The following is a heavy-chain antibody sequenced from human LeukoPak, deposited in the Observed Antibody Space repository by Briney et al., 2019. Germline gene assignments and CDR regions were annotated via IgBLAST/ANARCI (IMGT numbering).Heavy chain of an antibody. V-gene: IGHV3-30*02. CDR3: ARDLWEYSSSGAAFDI. D-gene: IGHD6-6*01. J-gene: IGHJ3*02. Sequence: GGSLRLSCAASGFTFSSYGMHWVRQAPGKGLEWVAFIRYDGSNKYYADSVKGRFTISRDNSKNTLYLQMNSLRAEDTAVYYCARDLWEYSSSGAAFDIWGQGTMVTVSS. CDR2: IRYDGSNK. CDR1: GFTFSSYG.